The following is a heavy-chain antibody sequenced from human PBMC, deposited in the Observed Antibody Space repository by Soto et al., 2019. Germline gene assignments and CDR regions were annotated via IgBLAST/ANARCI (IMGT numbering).Heavy chain of an antibody. CDR1: GFTFSSYA. CDR3: AKLMTNYYDSTKRPQKGFDY. CDR2: ISGSGGST. D-gene: IGHD3-22*01. Sequence: GGSLRLSCAASGFTFSSYAMSWVRQAPGKGLEWVSAISGSGGSTYYADSVKGRFTISRDNSKNTLYLQMNSLRAEDTAVYYCAKLMTNYYDSTKRPQKGFDYWGQGTLVTVSS. V-gene: IGHV3-23*01. J-gene: IGHJ4*02.